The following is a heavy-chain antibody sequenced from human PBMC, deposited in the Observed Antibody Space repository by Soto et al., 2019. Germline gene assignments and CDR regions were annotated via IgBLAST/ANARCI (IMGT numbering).Heavy chain of an antibody. CDR1: GGTVSSHS. CDR2: IIPALGTA. D-gene: IGHD4-17*01. CDR3: ARPDFGDYWYFDL. J-gene: IGHJ2*01. Sequence: QDQLVQSGSEVKKPGSSVRVSCKASGGTVSSHSFSWMRQAPGQGLEWMGRIIPALGTATYAQKFQGRVTITADESATTVYMELNSLRSEDTAVYYCARPDFGDYWYFDLWGRGTLVTVSS. V-gene: IGHV1-69*08.